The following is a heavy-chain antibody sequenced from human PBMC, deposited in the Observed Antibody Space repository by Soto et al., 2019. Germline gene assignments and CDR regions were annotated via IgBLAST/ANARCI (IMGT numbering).Heavy chain of an antibody. V-gene: IGHV3-33*01. CDR1: GLTFSNFG. Sequence: GGPMRLSWAASGLTFSNFGMHWVRKNQGKGLEWVAVIWYDGSNKYYADSVKGRFTISRDNSKNTLYLQMNSLRAEDTAVYYCARDSPSSGYYYYFDYWGQGTLVTVSS. CDR3: ARDSPSSGYYYYFDY. D-gene: IGHD3-22*01. J-gene: IGHJ4*02. CDR2: IWYDGSNK.